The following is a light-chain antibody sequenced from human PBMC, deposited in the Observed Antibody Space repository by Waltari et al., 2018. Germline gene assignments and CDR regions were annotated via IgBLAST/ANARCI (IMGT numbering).Light chain of an antibody. CDR1: QSLSYNSNNKNY. CDR3: QQYYATPFT. V-gene: IGKV4-1*01. CDR2: WAS. Sequence: DIVMTQSPESLAVSLGERATINCKSSQSLSYNSNNKNYLAWYQQKPGQPPNVLIYWASTRESGVPDRFSGSGSGTGFTLTISSLQAEDVAVYYCQQYYATPFTFGPGTKVEIK. J-gene: IGKJ3*01.